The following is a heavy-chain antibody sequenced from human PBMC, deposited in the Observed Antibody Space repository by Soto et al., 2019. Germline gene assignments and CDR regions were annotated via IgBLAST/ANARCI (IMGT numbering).Heavy chain of an antibody. Sequence: GGSLRLSCAASGFTFSSYAMHWVRQAPGKGLEWVAVIPYDGSNKYYADSVKGRFTISRDNSKNTLYLQMNSLRAEDTAVYYCARDGAGTFDYCGQGPLVTVYS. V-gene: IGHV3-30-3*01. CDR2: IPYDGSNK. CDR1: GFTFSSYA. D-gene: IGHD1-1*01. CDR3: ARDGAGTFDY. J-gene: IGHJ4*02.